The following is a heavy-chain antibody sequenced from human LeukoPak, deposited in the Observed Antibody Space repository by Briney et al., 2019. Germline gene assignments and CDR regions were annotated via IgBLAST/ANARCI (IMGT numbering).Heavy chain of an antibody. CDR1: GFTFSSYG. D-gene: IGHD4-17*01. Sequence: RSGGSLRLSCAASGFTFSSYGMHWVRQAPGKGLEWVAVISYDGSNKYYADSVKGRFTISRDNSKNTLYLQMNSLRAEDTAVYYCAKDLRTTVTNDAFDIWGQGTMVTVSS. V-gene: IGHV3-30*18. CDR3: AKDLRTTVTNDAFDI. J-gene: IGHJ3*02. CDR2: ISYDGSNK.